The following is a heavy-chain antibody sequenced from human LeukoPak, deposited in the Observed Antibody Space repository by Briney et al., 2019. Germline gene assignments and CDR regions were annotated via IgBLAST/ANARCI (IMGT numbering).Heavy chain of an antibody. Sequence: PSETLSLTCTVSGGSMTSYYWSWIRQPPGKGLEWIAYIYYSGGTNYNPSLKSRVTISVNTSKNQFSLKLSSVTAADAAVYYCARHARSTFSTSWCDSWGQGTLVTVSS. CDR2: IYYSGGT. V-gene: IGHV4-59*08. CDR1: GGSMTSYY. D-gene: IGHD2-2*01. J-gene: IGHJ5*01. CDR3: ARHARSTFSTSWCDS.